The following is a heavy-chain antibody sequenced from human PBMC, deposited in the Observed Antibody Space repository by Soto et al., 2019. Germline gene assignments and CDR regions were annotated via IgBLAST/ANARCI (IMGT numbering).Heavy chain of an antibody. V-gene: IGHV3-23*01. J-gene: IGHJ4*02. Sequence: PGGSLRLSCASSGFTFSIYAMSWVRQAKGKGLEWVSAISGSGGSTYYADSVKGRFTISRDNSKNTLYLQMNSLRAEDTAVYYCAKDYEFYYDQSTCFDYWGQGTLVTVS. CDR1: GFTFSIYA. CDR2: ISGSGGST. D-gene: IGHD3-22*01. CDR3: AKDYEFYYDQSTCFDY.